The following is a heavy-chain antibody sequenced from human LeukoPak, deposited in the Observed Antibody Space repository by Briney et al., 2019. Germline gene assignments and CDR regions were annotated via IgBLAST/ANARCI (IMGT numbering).Heavy chain of an antibody. D-gene: IGHD3-10*01. CDR2: IYPDDSDT. Sequence: WESLKIYCEGFGYSLAKFWIDLVRQMPGKGLGWMGIIYPDDSDTKYNPSFQGQVTISADKSISTAYLQWSSLKASDTAIYYCAGRAGTLNYYSFYMDVWGKGTTVTVSS. J-gene: IGHJ6*03. V-gene: IGHV5-51*01. CDR1: GYSLAKFW. CDR3: AGRAGTLNYYSFYMDV.